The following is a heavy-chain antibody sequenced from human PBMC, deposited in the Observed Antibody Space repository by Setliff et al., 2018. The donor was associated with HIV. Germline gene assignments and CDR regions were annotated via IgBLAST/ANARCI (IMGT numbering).Heavy chain of an antibody. V-gene: IGHV4-31*03. CDR2: IYNSGGT. D-gene: IGHD2-21*01. CDR1: GGSISTGGYY. Sequence: SETLSLTCTVSGGSISTGGYYWSWIRQHPGKGLEWIGYIYNSGGTYYNPSLKSRITMSIDTSKNQFSLKLNSVTAADTAVYFCARATRWGSIPFDYWGQGTLVTVS. J-gene: IGHJ4*02. CDR3: ARATRWGSIPFDY.